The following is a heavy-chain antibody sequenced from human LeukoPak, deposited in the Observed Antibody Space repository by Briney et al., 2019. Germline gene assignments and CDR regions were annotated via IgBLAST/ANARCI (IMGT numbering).Heavy chain of an antibody. V-gene: IGHV3-21*01. CDR3: AREGGYSGYDFDY. CDR1: GFIFSSYS. CDR2: ISTSSSYI. J-gene: IGHJ4*02. D-gene: IGHD5-12*01. Sequence: GGSLRLSCAAPGFIFSSYSMNWVRQAPGKGLEWVSSISTSSSYIDYADSVKGRFTISRDNAKNSLYLQMNSLRAEDTAVYYCAREGGYSGYDFDYWGQGTLVTVSS.